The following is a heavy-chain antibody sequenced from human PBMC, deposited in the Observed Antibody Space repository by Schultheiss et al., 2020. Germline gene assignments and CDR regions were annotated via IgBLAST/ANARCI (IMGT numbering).Heavy chain of an antibody. D-gene: IGHD6-13*01. CDR2: IYSGGST. CDR1: GFTVSSNY. V-gene: IGHV3-53*01. Sequence: GGSLRLSCAASGFTVSSNYMSWVRQAPGKGLEWVSVIYSGGSTYYADSVKGRFTISRDNSTNTLYLQMNSLRAGDTAVYYCARGYSSSWYFFDYWGQGTLVTVSS. CDR3: ARGYSSSWYFFDY. J-gene: IGHJ4*02.